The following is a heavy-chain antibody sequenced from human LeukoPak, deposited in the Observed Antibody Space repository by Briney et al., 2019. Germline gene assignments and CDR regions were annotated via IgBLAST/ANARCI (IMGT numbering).Heavy chain of an antibody. J-gene: IGHJ3*02. CDR2: IYYSGNT. Sequence: SETLSLTCIVSGGSISTSAYYWGWIRQPPGEGLQWIGSIYYSGNTYYNSSLKSRVTISVDTSTSQFSLRLSSVTAADTAVYYCAREGSEAFDIWGQGTMVTVSS. D-gene: IGHD3-10*01. CDR1: GGSISTSAYY. V-gene: IGHV4-39*02. CDR3: AREGSEAFDI.